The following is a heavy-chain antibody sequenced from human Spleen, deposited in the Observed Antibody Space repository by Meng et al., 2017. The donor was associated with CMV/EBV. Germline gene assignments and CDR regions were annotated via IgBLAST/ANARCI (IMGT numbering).Heavy chain of an antibody. V-gene: IGHV2-5*02. CDR3: AHQGTRSGFDY. CDR2: IYWDDDK. CDR1: GGAFSTSGFG. Sequence: CSVSGGAFSTSGFGWGWIRQPPGKALEWLALIYWDDDKRYSPSLKSRLTITKDTSKNQVVLTMTNMDPVDTATYYCAHQGTRSGFDYWGQGTLVTVSS. D-gene: IGHD2-15*01. J-gene: IGHJ4*02.